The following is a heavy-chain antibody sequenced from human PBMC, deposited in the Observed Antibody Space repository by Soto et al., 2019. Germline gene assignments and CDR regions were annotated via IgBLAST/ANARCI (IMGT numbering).Heavy chain of an antibody. V-gene: IGHV4-39*01. CDR2: IYYSGST. Sequence: SETLSLTCTVSGGSISSSSYYWGWIRQPPGKGLEWIGSIYYSGSTYYNPSLKSRVTISVDTSKNQFSLKLSSVTAADPAVYYCARGPRGYSGYDPVRFFDYWGQGTLVTVSS. D-gene: IGHD5-12*01. CDR1: GGSISSSSYY. CDR3: ARGPRGYSGYDPVRFFDY. J-gene: IGHJ4*02.